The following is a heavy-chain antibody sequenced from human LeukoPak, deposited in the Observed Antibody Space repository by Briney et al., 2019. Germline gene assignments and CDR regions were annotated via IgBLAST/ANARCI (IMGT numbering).Heavy chain of an antibody. CDR3: TRFRHVAVAGTPHFDY. Sequence: ASVKVSCKASGYTFTDYHIHWVRQAPGQGLEWMGWINPNSGGTNYAEKFHGRLTTTRDTSISTAFMELSGLRSDDTAVYYCTRFRHVAVAGTPHFDYWGQGTLVTVSS. J-gene: IGHJ4*02. V-gene: IGHV1-2*02. CDR2: INPNSGGT. CDR1: GYTFTDYH. D-gene: IGHD6-19*01.